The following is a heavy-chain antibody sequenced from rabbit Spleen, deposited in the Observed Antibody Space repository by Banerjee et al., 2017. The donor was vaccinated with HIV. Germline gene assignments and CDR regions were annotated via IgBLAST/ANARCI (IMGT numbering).Heavy chain of an antibody. CDR1: GFSLSDKDV. V-gene: IGHV1S45*01. CDR3: ARDLVGVIGWNFYL. Sequence: QEQLVESGGGLVKPGASLTLTCTASGFSLSDKDVMCWVRQAPGKGLEWITCINIATGKSVYASWVSGRFIMSRTSSTTVTLQMTSLTAADTATYFCARDLVGVIGWNFYLWGQGTLVTVS. CDR2: INIATGKS. D-gene: IGHD1-1*01. J-gene: IGHJ4*01.